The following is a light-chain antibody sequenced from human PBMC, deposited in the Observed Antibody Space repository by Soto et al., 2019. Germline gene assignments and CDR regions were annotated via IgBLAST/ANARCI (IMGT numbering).Light chain of an antibody. Sequence: DIQMTQSPSTLSASVGDRVTITCRASQSIDSWLAWYQQKPGKAPKLLIYDASSLESGVPSRFSGSGSGTEFTLTISSLQPDDFATYYCQQYNSYLFTVGPGTKVDIK. J-gene: IGKJ3*01. CDR1: QSIDSW. CDR3: QQYNSYLFT. CDR2: DAS. V-gene: IGKV1-5*01.